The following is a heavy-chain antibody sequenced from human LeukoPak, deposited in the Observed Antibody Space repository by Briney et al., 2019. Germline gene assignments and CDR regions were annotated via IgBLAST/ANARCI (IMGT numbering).Heavy chain of an antibody. Sequence: SEALSLTCSVSGGSISTYYWSWIRQPAGKGLEWIGHVSASGTTYYNPSLTSRVSMSVDPSKNQLSLILSSVTAADTAVYYCAREGHDFGDKAVDSWGHGTLVTVSS. V-gene: IGHV4-4*07. J-gene: IGHJ5*01. CDR2: VSASGTT. CDR3: AREGHDFGDKAVDS. D-gene: IGHD4-17*01. CDR1: GGSISTYY.